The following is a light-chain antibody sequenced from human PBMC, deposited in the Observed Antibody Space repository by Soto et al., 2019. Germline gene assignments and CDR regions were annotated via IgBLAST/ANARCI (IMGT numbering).Light chain of an antibody. Sequence: QSVLTQPPSASGTPGQRVTISCSGSRSNIGSYTVNWYQQLPGTAPKLLIYNNNQRPSGVPDRFSGSKSGTSASLAISGLQSEDEADYYCAAWDDSLNGVVFGGGTQLTVL. CDR3: AAWDDSLNGVV. CDR1: RSNIGSYT. J-gene: IGLJ2*01. CDR2: NNN. V-gene: IGLV1-44*01.